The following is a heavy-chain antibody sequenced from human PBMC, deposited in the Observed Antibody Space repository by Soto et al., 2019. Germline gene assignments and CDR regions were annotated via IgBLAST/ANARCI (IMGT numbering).Heavy chain of an antibody. CDR1: GFTFDDYT. V-gene: IGHV3-43*01. CDR2: ISWDGGST. CDR3: AKDKTGYSSGWYFEYFDY. Sequence: EVQLVESGGVVVQPGGSLRLSCAASGFTFDDYTMHWVRQAPGKGLEWVSLISWDGGSTYYADSVKGRFTISRDNSKNSLYLQMNSLRTEDTALYYCAKDKTGYSSGWYFEYFDYWGQGTLVTVSS. J-gene: IGHJ4*02. D-gene: IGHD6-19*01.